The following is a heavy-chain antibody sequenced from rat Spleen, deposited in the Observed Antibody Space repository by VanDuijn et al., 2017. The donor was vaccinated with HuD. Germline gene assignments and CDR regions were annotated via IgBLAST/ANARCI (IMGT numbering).Heavy chain of an antibody. J-gene: IGHJ3*01. V-gene: IGHV5-7*01. CDR3: ARHGAYYGYNYNWFAY. Sequence: EVQLVESGGGLVQPGRSLKLSCAASGFTFSDFYMAWVRQAPKKGLEWVATIIYDGTRAFYRDSVQGRFTISRDNAKSTLYLQMDSLRSEDTATYYCARHGAYYGYNYNWFAYWGQGTLVTVSS. CDR2: IIYDGTRA. D-gene: IGHD1-9*01. CDR1: GFTFSDFY.